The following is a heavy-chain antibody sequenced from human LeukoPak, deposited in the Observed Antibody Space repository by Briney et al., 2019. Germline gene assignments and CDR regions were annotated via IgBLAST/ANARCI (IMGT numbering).Heavy chain of an antibody. V-gene: IGHV3-23*01. CDR3: AKMDGYTSNFDY. CDR2: ISGSGGST. D-gene: IGHD5-24*01. CDR1: GFTFSSYW. J-gene: IGHJ4*02. Sequence: GGSLRLSCAASGFTFSSYWMSWVRQAPGKGLEWVSAISGSGGSTYYADSVKGRFTISRDNSKNTLYLQMNSLRAEDTAVYYCAKMDGYTSNFDYWGQGTLVTVSS.